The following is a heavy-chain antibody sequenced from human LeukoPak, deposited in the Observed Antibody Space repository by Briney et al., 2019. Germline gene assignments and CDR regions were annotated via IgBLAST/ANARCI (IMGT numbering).Heavy chain of an antibody. CDR2: IIPIFDTA. CDR3: ARDCSGGSCYYSY. CDR1: GGTFSSYA. J-gene: IGHJ4*02. Sequence: NVSCQSSGGTFSSYAISWVRQAPGQGLEWMGGIIPIFDTANYAQKFQGRVTITADKSTSTAYMELSSLRSEDTAVYYCARDCSGGSCYYSYWGQGTLVTVSS. V-gene: IGHV1-69*06. D-gene: IGHD2-15*01.